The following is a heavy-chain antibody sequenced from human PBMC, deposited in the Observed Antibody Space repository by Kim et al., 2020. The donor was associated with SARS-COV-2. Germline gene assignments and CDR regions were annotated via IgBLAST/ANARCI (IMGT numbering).Heavy chain of an antibody. J-gene: IGHJ5*02. CDR2: IKSKTDGGTT. V-gene: IGHV3-15*01. D-gene: IGHD3-22*01. CDR1: GFTFSNAW. CDR3: TTARGYYYDSSGYRT. Sequence: GGSLRLSCAASGFTFSNAWMSWVRQAPGKGLEWVGRIKSKTDGGTTDYAAPVKGRFTISRDDSKNTLYLQMNSLKTEDTAVYNCTTARGYYYDSSGYRTWGQGTLVTVSS.